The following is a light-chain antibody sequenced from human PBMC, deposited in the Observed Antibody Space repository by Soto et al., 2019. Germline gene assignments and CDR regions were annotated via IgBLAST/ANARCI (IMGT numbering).Light chain of an antibody. CDR1: QSVSSSY. CDR3: QQYGSSPAT. J-gene: IGKJ4*01. Sequence: IVLTQSPGTLSLSPGERATLSCRASQSVSSSYLAWYQQKPGQAPRLLIYGASSRATGIPDRFSGSGSGTDSTLTISRLEPEDFAVYYCQQYGSSPATFGGGTKVDIK. V-gene: IGKV3-20*01. CDR2: GAS.